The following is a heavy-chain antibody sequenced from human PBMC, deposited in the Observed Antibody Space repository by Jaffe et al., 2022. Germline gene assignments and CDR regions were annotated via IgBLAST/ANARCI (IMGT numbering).Heavy chain of an antibody. CDR1: GGSFSGYY. V-gene: IGHV4-34*01. CDR3: ARVSPYSYGSLCFDY. Sequence: QVQLQQWGAGLLKPSETLSLTCAVYGGSFSGYYWSWIRQPPGKGLEWIGEINHSGSTNYNPSLKSRVTISVDTSKNQFSLKLSSVTAADTAVYYCARVSPYSYGSLCFDYWGQGTLVTVSS. CDR2: INHSGST. D-gene: IGHD5-18*01. J-gene: IGHJ4*02.